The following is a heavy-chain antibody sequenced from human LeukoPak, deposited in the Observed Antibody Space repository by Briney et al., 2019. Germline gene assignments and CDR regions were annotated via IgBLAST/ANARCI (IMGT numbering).Heavy chain of an antibody. CDR3: ARAPYGVFDY. CDR2: INHSGST. J-gene: IGHJ4*02. V-gene: IGHV4-34*01. D-gene: IGHD3-10*01. CDR1: GGSFSGYY. Sequence: SETLSLTCAVYGGSFSGYYWSWIRQPPGKGLEWIGEINHSGSTNYNPSLKSRVTISVDTSKNQFSLKLSSVTAADTAVYYCARAPYGVFDYWGQGTLVTVSS.